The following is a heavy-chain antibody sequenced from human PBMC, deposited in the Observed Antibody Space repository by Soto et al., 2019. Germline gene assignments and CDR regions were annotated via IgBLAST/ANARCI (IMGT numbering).Heavy chain of an antibody. J-gene: IGHJ6*02. CDR3: ARESSSTQYYYYGMDV. CDR1: GGSISSYY. CDR2: IYYSGST. V-gene: IGHV4-59*01. D-gene: IGHD6-19*01. Sequence: QVQLQESGPGLVKPSETLSLTCTVSGGSISSYYWSWIRQPPGKGLEWIGYIYYSGSTNYNPSLNSRVTITVDTSKNQFSLKLSSVTAADTAVYYCARESSSTQYYYYGMDVWGQGTTVTVSS.